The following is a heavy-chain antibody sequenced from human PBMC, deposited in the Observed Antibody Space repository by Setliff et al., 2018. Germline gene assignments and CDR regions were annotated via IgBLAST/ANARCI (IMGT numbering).Heavy chain of an antibody. V-gene: IGHV1-69*05. CDR1: GGPFSNYA. J-gene: IGHJ3*01. CDR2: IIPLFGTT. D-gene: IGHD2-15*01. Sequence: SVKVSCKVSGGPFSNYAISWVRQAPGQGLEWMGRIIPLFGTTNFAQEFQGRVTLTTDTSTSAAYMELRTLRSDDTAVYYCAISTLSICSGGSCPNAFDVWGQGTMVT. CDR3: AISTLSICSGGSCPNAFDV.